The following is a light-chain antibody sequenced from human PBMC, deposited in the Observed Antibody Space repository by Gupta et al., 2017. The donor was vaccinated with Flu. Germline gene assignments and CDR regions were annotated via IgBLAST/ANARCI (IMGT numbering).Light chain of an antibody. CDR3: QQRDNWRLIT. J-gene: IGKJ4*01. Sequence: EIVLTQSPATLSLSPGERATLSCRASQSIRIYLGWYQQKPGQAPRLLIYDASKRDTGIPARFSGSGYGKDFTLTISSREPEDYAVYYCQQRDNWRLITFGGGTKVET. V-gene: IGKV3-11*01. CDR2: DAS. CDR1: QSIRIY.